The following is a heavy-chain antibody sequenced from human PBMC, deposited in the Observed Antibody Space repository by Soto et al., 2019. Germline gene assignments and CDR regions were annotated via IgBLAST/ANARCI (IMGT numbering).Heavy chain of an antibody. CDR2: INPNSGGT. Sequence: GASVKVSCKASGYTFTGYYMHWARQAPGQGLEWMGWINPNSGGTNYAQKFQGRVTMTRDTSISTAYMELSRLRSDDTAVYYCARDLMSLRFLEWLSHGGMDVWGQGTTVTVSS. CDR1: GYTFTGYY. V-gene: IGHV1-2*02. D-gene: IGHD3-3*01. CDR3: ARDLMSLRFLEWLSHGGMDV. J-gene: IGHJ6*02.